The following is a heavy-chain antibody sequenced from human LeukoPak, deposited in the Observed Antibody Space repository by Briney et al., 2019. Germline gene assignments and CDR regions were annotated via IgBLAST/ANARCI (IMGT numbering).Heavy chain of an antibody. CDR3: ARALYGSGSQYYFDY. CDR2: ISTSSSYI. J-gene: IGHJ4*02. V-gene: IGHV3-21*01. CDR1: GFTFSSYS. Sequence: GGSLRLSCAASGFTFSSYSMNWVREDPGKGLEWVSSISTSSSYIYYADSVRGRFTISRDNAKNSLYLQMNSLRAEDTAVYYCARALYGSGSQYYFDYWGQGTLVTVTS. D-gene: IGHD3-10*01.